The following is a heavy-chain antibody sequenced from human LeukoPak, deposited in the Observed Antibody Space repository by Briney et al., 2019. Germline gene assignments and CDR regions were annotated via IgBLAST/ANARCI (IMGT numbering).Heavy chain of an antibody. CDR2: IKQDGSEK. D-gene: IGHD3-3*01. J-gene: IGHJ4*02. CDR1: GFTFSSYW. V-gene: IGHV3-7*05. Sequence: PGGSLRLFCAASGFTFSSYWMSWVRQAPGKGLEWVANIKQDGSEKYYVDSVKGRFTISRDNAKNSLYLQMNSLRAEDTAVYYCARADITIFGVVTPNFDYWGQGTLVTVSS. CDR3: ARADITIFGVVTPNFDY.